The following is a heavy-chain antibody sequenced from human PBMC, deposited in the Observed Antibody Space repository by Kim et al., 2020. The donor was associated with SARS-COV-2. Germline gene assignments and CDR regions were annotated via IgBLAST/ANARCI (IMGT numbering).Heavy chain of an antibody. CDR1: GYTFTSYG. D-gene: IGHD6-13*01. CDR2: ISAYNGNT. J-gene: IGHJ6*02. V-gene: IGHV1-18*01. CDR3: AREGYSSSWYYYYGMDV. Sequence: ASVKVSCKASGYTFTSYGISWVRQAPGQGLEWMGWISAYNGNTNYAQKLQGRVTMTTHTSTSTAYMELRSLRSDDTAVYYCAREGYSSSWYYYYGMDVWGQGTTVTVSS.